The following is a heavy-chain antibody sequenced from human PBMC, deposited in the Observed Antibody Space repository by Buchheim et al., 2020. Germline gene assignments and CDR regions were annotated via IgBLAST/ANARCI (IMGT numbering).Heavy chain of an antibody. CDR2: ISHDGSNK. J-gene: IGHJ6*02. CDR3: ARSAVIGEQWLKYYYYYGMDV. V-gene: IGHV3-30-3*01. Sequence: QVQLVESGGGVVQPGRSLRLSCAASGFTFSSYAMHWVRQAPGKGLEWVAVISHDGSNKYYADSVKGRFTISRDNSKNTLYLQMNSLRAEDTAVYYCARSAVIGEQWLKYYYYYGMDVWGQGTT. CDR1: GFTFSSYA. D-gene: IGHD6-19*01.